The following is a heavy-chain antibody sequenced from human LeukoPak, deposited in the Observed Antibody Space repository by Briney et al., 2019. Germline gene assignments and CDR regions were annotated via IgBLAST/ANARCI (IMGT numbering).Heavy chain of an antibody. D-gene: IGHD3-3*01. Sequence: PGGSLRLSCAASGFTFSSYSVNWVRQAPGKGLEWVSSISSSSSYIYYADSVKGRFTISRDNAKNSLYLQMNSLRAEDTAVYYCARVLRFLEWLPNWFDPWGQGTLVTVSS. CDR2: ISSSSSYI. CDR1: GFTFSSYS. V-gene: IGHV3-21*01. J-gene: IGHJ5*02. CDR3: ARVLRFLEWLPNWFDP.